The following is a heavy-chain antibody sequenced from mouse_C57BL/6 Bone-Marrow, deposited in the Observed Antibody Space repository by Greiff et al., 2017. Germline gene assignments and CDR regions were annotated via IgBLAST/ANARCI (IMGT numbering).Heavy chain of an antibody. CDR1: GYTFTSYW. V-gene: IGHV1-53*01. CDR2: INPSNGGT. D-gene: IGHD2-5*01. J-gene: IGHJ3*01. CDR3: ARKPAYDSNFWCAY. Sequence: QVQLQQPGTELVKPGASVKLSCKASGYTFTSYWMHWVKQRPGQGLEWIGNINPSNGGTNYNEKFKSKATLTVDKSSGTAYMQLSSLTSEDSAVYYGARKPAYDSNFWCAYWGQGTLVTVSA.